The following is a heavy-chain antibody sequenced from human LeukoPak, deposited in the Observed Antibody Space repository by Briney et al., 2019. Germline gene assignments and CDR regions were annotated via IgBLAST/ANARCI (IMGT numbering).Heavy chain of an antibody. CDR2: INHSGST. J-gene: IGHJ6*03. V-gene: IGHV4-34*01. D-gene: IGHD1-26*01. CDR1: GGSISSYY. CDR3: ARVSGNYYYYMDV. Sequence: SETLSLTCTVSGGSISSYYWSWIRQPPGKGLEWIGEINHSGSTNYNPSLKSRVSISVDTSKNQFSLKLSSVTAADTAVYYCARVSGNYYYYMDVWGKGTTVTVSS.